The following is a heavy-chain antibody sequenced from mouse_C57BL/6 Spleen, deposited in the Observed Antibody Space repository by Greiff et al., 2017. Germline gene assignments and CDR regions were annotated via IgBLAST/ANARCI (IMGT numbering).Heavy chain of an antibody. D-gene: IGHD2-4*01. V-gene: IGHV14-2*01. CDR3: ARDDYDSFDY. J-gene: IGHJ2*01. Sequence: VQLQQSGAELVKPGASVKLSCTASGFNIKDYYMHWVKQRTEQGLEWIGRIDPEDGETKYAPNFPGKATITADTSYNTAYLQLSSLTSEDTAVYYCARDDYDSFDYWGQGTTLTVSS. CDR1: GFNIKDYY. CDR2: IDPEDGET.